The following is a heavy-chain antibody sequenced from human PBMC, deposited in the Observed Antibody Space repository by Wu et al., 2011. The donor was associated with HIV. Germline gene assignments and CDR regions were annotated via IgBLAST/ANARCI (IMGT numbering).Heavy chain of an antibody. V-gene: IGHV1-8*02. D-gene: IGHD1-26*01. CDR1: GYTFTSYD. J-gene: IGHJ4*02. CDR2: MNPNSGNT. Sequence: QVQLGSESGPEVKKPGSSVKVSCKASGYTFTSYDINWVRQATGQGLEWMGWMNPNSGNTGYAQKFQGRVTMTRNTSISTAYMELSSLRSEDTAVYYCARGKVGARQFDYWGQGTLVTVSS. CDR3: ARGKVGARQFDY.